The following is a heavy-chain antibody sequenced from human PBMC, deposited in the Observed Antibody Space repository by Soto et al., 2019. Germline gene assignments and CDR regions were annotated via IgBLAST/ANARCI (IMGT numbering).Heavy chain of an antibody. J-gene: IGHJ4*02. CDR1: GGSISSGGYY. Sequence: QVQLQESGPGLVKPSQTLSLTCTVSGGSISSGGYYWSWIRQHPGKGLEWIGYIYYSGSTYYNPSLQSRVTSSVDTSKNQFSLKLSSVTAADTAVYYCARDQVGYGYNYVPFDYWGQGTLVTVSS. D-gene: IGHD5-12*01. CDR2: IYYSGST. CDR3: ARDQVGYGYNYVPFDY. V-gene: IGHV4-31*03.